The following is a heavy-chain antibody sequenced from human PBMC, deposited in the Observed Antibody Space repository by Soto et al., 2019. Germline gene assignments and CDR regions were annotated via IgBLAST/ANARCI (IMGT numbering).Heavy chain of an antibody. J-gene: IGHJ4*02. V-gene: IGHV4-4*02. CDR3: AHRPIVGAAI. CDR1: GGSISNSNW. Sequence: QVQLQESGPGLVKPSGTLSLTCAVFGGSISNSNWWTWVRQPPGKVLDWIGEIFHSGSTNYNSSLMGRVTISVDTANNQFSLKLSSVPAADTAVYYCAHRPIVGAAIWGQGTLVTVSS. D-gene: IGHD1-26*01. CDR2: IFHSGST.